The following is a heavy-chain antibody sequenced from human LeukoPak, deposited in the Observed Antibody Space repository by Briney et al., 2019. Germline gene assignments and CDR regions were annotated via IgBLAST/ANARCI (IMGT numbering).Heavy chain of an antibody. CDR3: ARVGRGDYVWGSYSFDY. D-gene: IGHD3-16*01. CDR1: GDSISSYH. CDR2: ISYSGST. Sequence: SETLSLTCTVSGDSISSYHWSWIRQPPGKGLEWIGYISYSGSTNCNPSLKSRVTISLDTSKNQFSLKLSSVNASDTAVYYCARVGRGDYVWGSYSFDYWGQGTLVTVSS. V-gene: IGHV4-59*01. J-gene: IGHJ4*02.